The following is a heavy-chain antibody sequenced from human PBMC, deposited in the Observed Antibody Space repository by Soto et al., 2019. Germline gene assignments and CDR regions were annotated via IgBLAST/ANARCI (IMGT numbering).Heavy chain of an antibody. Sequence: PGGSLRLSCAASGFTFSSYAMSWVRQAPGKGLEWVSVIYSGGSTYYADSVKGRFTISRHNSKNTLYLQMNSLRAEDTAVYYCARDQAATAGSGTFYYYYGMDVWGQGTTVTVSS. CDR1: GFTFSSYA. CDR2: IYSGGST. J-gene: IGHJ6*02. D-gene: IGHD6-13*01. CDR3: ARDQAATAGSGTFYYYYGMDV. V-gene: IGHV3-53*04.